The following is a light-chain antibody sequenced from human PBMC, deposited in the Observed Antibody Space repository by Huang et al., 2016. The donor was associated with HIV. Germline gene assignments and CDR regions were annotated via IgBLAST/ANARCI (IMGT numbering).Light chain of an antibody. J-gene: IGKJ1*01. CDR1: QSVSNN. Sequence: EIVMTQSPGTLSVSPGERATLSCRASQSVSNNLAWYQQKPGQAPRLLIYVASTRATGIPARFSGSGFGTEFTLTISSLQSEDFAVYHCQQYNNWPWTFGQGTKVEIK. CDR3: QQYNNWPWT. CDR2: VAS. V-gene: IGKV3D-15*01.